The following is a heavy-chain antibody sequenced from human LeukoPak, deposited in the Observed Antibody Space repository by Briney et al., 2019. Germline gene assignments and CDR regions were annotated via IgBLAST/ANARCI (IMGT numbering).Heavy chain of an antibody. V-gene: IGHV3-7*01. CDR1: GFTFSSYW. CDR2: IKQDGSEK. Sequence: GGSLRLSCAASGFTFSSYWMSWVRQAPGKGLEWVANIKQDGSEKYYVDSEKGRFTISRDNAKNSLYLQVNSLRAEDTAVYYCARVGYYYDSSGYYYGDYFDYWGQGTLVTVSS. D-gene: IGHD3-22*01. CDR3: ARVGYYYDSSGYYYGDYFDY. J-gene: IGHJ4*02.